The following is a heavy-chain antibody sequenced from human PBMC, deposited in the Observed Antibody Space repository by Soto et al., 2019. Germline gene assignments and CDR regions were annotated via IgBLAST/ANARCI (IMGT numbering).Heavy chain of an antibody. D-gene: IGHD5-12*01. CDR2: MNPNSGNT. CDR3: ARCPTTKKQREYSGYQKGDRPFDY. J-gene: IGHJ4*02. V-gene: IGHV1-8*01. Sequence: QVQLVQSGAEVKKPGASVKVSCKASGYTFTSYDINWVRQATGQGLEWMGWMNPNSGNTGYAQKFQGRVTMTRNTSISTAYMELSSLRSEDTAVYYCARCPTTKKQREYSGYQKGDRPFDYWGQGTLVTVSS. CDR1: GYTFTSYD.